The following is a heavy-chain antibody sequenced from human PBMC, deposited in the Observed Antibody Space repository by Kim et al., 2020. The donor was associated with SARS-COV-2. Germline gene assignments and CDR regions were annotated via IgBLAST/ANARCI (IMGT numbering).Heavy chain of an antibody. CDR1: GFTFSSYA. D-gene: IGHD3-22*01. V-gene: IGHV3-33*06. CDR2: IWYDGSNK. CDR3: AKDLSSGYYFSVGALDI. Sequence: GGSLRLSCAASGFTFSSYAMHWVRQAPGKGLEWVAVIWYDGSNKYYADSVKGRFTISRDNSKNTLYLQMNSLRAEDTAVYYCAKDLSSGYYFSVGALDIWGQGTMVTVSS. J-gene: IGHJ3*02.